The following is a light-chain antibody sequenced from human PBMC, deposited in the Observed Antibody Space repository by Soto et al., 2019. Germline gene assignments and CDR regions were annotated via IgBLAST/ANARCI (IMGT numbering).Light chain of an antibody. CDR3: QQYNNWPPIT. Sequence: EIVLTQSPATLYLSPGERATLSVKGSQSVSSCLAWYQQKPGQAPRLLIYDASNRATGIPARFSGSGSGTEFTLTISSLQSEDFAVYYCQQYNNWPPITFGQGTRLEIK. CDR2: DAS. CDR1: QSVSSC. V-gene: IGKV3-11*01. J-gene: IGKJ5*01.